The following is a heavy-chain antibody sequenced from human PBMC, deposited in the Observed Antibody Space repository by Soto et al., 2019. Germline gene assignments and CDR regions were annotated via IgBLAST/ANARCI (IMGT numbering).Heavy chain of an antibody. D-gene: IGHD3-3*01. J-gene: IGHJ4*02. CDR3: TTGGRYDFWSGSYFSDY. Sequence: TGGSLRLSCAASGFTFSNAWMSWVRQAPGKGLEWVGRIKSKTDGGTTDYAAPVKGRFTISRDDSKNTLYLQMNSLKTEDTAVYYCTTGGRYDFWSGSYFSDYWGQGTLVTAPQ. V-gene: IGHV3-15*01. CDR1: GFTFSNAW. CDR2: IKSKTDGGTT.